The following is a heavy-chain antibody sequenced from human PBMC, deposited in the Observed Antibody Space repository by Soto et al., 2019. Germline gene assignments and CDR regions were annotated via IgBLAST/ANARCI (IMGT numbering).Heavy chain of an antibody. J-gene: IGHJ4*02. CDR2: IKQDGSEK. CDR1: GFTFSSYW. D-gene: IGHD3-22*01. Sequence: EVQLVESGGGLVQPGGSLRLSCAASGFTFSSYWMSWVRQAPGKGLEWVANIKQDGSEKYYVDSVKGRFTISRDNAKNSLYLQMNSLRAEDTAVYYCARDGAYYYDSSGYYYDSEFFDYWGQGTLVTVSS. CDR3: ARDGAYYYDSSGYYYDSEFFDY. V-gene: IGHV3-7*01.